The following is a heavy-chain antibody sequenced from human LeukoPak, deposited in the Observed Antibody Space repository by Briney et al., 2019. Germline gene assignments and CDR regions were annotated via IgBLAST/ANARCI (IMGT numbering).Heavy chain of an antibody. V-gene: IGHV3-74*01. CDR3: ARAHCSSTSCYINYYYYYMDV. CDR1: GFTFSSYW. Sequence: GGSLRLSCAASGFTFSSYWMHWVRQAPGKGLVWVSRINSDGSSTSYADSVKGRFTISRDNAKNTLYLQMNSLRAEDTAAYYCARAHCSSTSCYINYYYYYMDVWGKGTTVTVSS. J-gene: IGHJ6*03. CDR2: INSDGSST. D-gene: IGHD2-2*02.